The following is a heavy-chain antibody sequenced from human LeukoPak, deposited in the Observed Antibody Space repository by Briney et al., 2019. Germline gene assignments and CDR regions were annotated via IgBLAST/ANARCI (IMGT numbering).Heavy chain of an antibody. Sequence: GASVKVSCKVSGYTLTELSMHWVRQAPGKGLEWMGGFDPEDGETIYAQKFQGRVTMTEDTSTDTAYMELSSLRSEDTAVYYCATVLLLDYGDPTTNYYYYGMDVWGQGTTVTVSS. J-gene: IGHJ6*02. CDR1: GYTLTELS. V-gene: IGHV1-24*01. CDR2: FDPEDGET. CDR3: ATVLLLDYGDPTTNYYYYGMDV. D-gene: IGHD4-17*01.